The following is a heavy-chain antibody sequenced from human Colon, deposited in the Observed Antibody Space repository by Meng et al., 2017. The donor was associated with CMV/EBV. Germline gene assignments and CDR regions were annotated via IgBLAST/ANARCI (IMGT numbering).Heavy chain of an antibody. Sequence: GALRLSCVGSEFTFSSYAMSWVRQAPGKGLEWVSAISGGGTTTFYADSVKGRYTISRDNSKNTLYLQVDSLRGEDTAVYYCAKGSEYFDFWSSSDWGQGTLVTVSS. V-gene: IGHV3-23*01. J-gene: IGHJ4*02. D-gene: IGHD3-3*01. CDR1: EFTFSSYA. CDR2: ISGGGTTT. CDR3: AKGSEYFDFWSSSD.